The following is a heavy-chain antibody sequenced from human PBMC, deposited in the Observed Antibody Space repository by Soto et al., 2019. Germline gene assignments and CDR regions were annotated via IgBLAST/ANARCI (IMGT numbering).Heavy chain of an antibody. D-gene: IGHD3-22*01. V-gene: IGHV3-7*01. Sequence: GGSLRLSCAASGFTFSSFWMSWVRQAPGKGLDWVASIKQEGREKWYGDSVKGRFTISRDNARNSLYLQMNSLRAEDTAVYYCARDYYKYYDSSGYYRSPAYWGQGTLVTVSS. CDR3: ARDYYKYYDSSGYYRSPAY. CDR1: GFTFSSFW. CDR2: IKQEGREK. J-gene: IGHJ4*02.